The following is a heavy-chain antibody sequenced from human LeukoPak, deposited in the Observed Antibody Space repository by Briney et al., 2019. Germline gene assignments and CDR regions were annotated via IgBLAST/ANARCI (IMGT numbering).Heavy chain of an antibody. CDR1: GFTFSSYG. J-gene: IGHJ4*02. V-gene: IGHV3-33*01. Sequence: GGSLTLSCAAAGFTFSSYGIHWVRQAPGKWLEWVALIWFDVSNKYYADSVKGRFTISRDNTKNTLFLQMNRLRAEDTAVYYCARGVGGSRGYYYYFDYWGQGTLVTVS. CDR2: IWFDVSNK. CDR3: ARGVGGSRGYYYYFDY. D-gene: IGHD3-22*01.